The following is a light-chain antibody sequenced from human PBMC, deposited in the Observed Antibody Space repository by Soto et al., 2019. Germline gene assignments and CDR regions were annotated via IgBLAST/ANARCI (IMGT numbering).Light chain of an antibody. CDR1: QDIGSW. CDR3: QQAKSFPVS. CDR2: AAS. J-gene: IGKJ5*01. Sequence: DTQMTQSLASVSASVGHRPTIICRAIQDIGSWFAWYKQKPGKVPKLLIYAASILQSGVPSRFSGSGSGTDFTLTLNNLQPEDFATYYGQQAKSFPVSFGQGTRVEIK. V-gene: IGKV1D-12*01.